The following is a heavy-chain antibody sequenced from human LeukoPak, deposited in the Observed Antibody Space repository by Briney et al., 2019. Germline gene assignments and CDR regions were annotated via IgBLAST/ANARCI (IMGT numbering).Heavy chain of an antibody. J-gene: IGHJ4*02. V-gene: IGHV3-23*01. CDR1: GFTFSNYW. CDR3: AKERDYGPADY. CDR2: LSGSGGST. Sequence: TGGSLRLSCVASGFTFSNYWMNWVRQAPGKGLEWVSGLSGSGGSTDYADSVKGRFTVSRDNSKNTLFLQMNSLRAEDTAIYYCAKERDYGPADYWGQGTLVTVSS. D-gene: IGHD4/OR15-4a*01.